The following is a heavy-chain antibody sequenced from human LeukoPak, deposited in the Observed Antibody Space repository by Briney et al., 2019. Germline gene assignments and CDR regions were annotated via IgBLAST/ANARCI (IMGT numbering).Heavy chain of an antibody. CDR2: ISGGGTTM. D-gene: IGHD3-3*01. Sequence: EPGGSLRLSCAASGFTFKQYSMTWVRQAPGKGLEWVSYISGGGTTMYYADSVKGRFTSSRDDAKNSLYPQMNTLRDDDTAVYYCARNFWSGSFDWFDPWGQGTLVTVSS. CDR3: ARNFWSGSFDWFDP. J-gene: IGHJ5*02. CDR1: GFTFKQYS. V-gene: IGHV3-48*02.